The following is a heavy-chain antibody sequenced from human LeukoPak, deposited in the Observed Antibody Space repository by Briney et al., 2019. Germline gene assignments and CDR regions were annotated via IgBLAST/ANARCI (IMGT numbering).Heavy chain of an antibody. J-gene: IGHJ4*02. Sequence: ASVKVSCKASGYTFTSYGISWVRQAPGQGLERMGWISAYNGNTNYAQKLQGRVTMTTDTSTSTAYMELRSLRSDDTAVYYCARDFGYQLPVVFDYWGQGTLVTVSS. CDR2: ISAYNGNT. CDR3: ARDFGYQLPVVFDY. CDR1: GYTFTSYG. D-gene: IGHD2-2*01. V-gene: IGHV1-18*01.